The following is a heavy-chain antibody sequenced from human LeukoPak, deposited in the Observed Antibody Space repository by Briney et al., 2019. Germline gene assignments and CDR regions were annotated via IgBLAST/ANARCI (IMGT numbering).Heavy chain of an antibody. D-gene: IGHD5-24*01. V-gene: IGHV3-21*01. CDR1: GFTFSSYS. J-gene: IGHJ6*03. CDR3: ASGVRDYYYYMDV. CDR2: ISSSSSYI. Sequence: GGSLRLSCAASGFTFSSYSMNWVRQAPGKGLEWVSSISSSSSYIYYADSVKGRFTISRDSAKNSLYLQMNSLRAEDTAVYYCASGVRDYYYYMDVWGKGTTVTVSS.